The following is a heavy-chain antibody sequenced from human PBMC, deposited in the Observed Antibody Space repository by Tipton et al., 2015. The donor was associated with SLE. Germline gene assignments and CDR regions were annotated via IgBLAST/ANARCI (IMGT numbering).Heavy chain of an antibody. CDR1: GGSFSGYY. CDR2: INHSGST. D-gene: IGHD2-2*01. V-gene: IGHV4-34*01. CDR3: ARGRYQLLSRGWFDP. Sequence: LRLSCAVYGGSFSGYYWSWIRQPPGKGLEWIGEINHSGSTNYNPSLKSRITISVATSKNLFSLKLSSVTAADTAVYYCARGRYQLLSRGWFDPWGQGTLVTVSA. J-gene: IGHJ5*02.